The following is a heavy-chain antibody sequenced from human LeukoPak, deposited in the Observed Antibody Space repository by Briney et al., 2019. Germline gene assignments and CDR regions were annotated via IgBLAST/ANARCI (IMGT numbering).Heavy chain of an antibody. J-gene: IGHJ5*02. V-gene: IGHV3-48*01. CDR3: ARDGGRDGYKNANWFDP. CDR1: GFTFSSYA. Sequence: HPGGSLRLSCAASGFTFSSYAMSWVRQAPGKGLEWVSYISSSSSTIYYADSVKGRFTISRDNAKNSLYLQMNSLRAEDTAVYYCARDGGRDGYKNANWFDPWGQGTLVTVSS. CDR2: ISSSSSTI. D-gene: IGHD5-24*01.